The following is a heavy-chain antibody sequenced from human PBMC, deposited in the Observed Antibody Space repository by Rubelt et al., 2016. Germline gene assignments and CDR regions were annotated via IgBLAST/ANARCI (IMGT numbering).Heavy chain of an antibody. CDR1: GFTFDDYT. CDR3: ARDRLPDYSNYVFDY. J-gene: IGHJ4*02. CDR2: ISWDGGST. Sequence: ASGFTFDDYTMHWVRQAPGKGLEWVSLISWDGGSTYYADSVKGRFTISRDNSKNSLYLQMNSLRAEDTAVYYCARDRLPDYSNYVFDYWGQGTLVTVSS. V-gene: IGHV3-43*01. D-gene: IGHD4-11*01.